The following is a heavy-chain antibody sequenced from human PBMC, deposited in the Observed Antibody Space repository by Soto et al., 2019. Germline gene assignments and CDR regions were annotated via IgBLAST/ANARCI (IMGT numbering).Heavy chain of an antibody. Sequence: SETLSLTCTVSAGSISSYYWSWIRQPPGKGLEWIGYIHHSGTIKYNPSLMSRVTISVDTSKNQVSLKMSSVTAADTAVYYCARGWSGAYYYMDVWGKGTTVTISS. CDR3: ARGWSGAYYYMDV. D-gene: IGHD1-26*01. CDR2: IHHSGTI. V-gene: IGHV4-59*08. CDR1: AGSISSYY. J-gene: IGHJ6*03.